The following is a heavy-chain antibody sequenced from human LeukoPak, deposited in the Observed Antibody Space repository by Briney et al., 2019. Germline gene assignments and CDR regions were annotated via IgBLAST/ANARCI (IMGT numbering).Heavy chain of an antibody. CDR1: GFTFSSFA. J-gene: IGHJ4*02. Sequence: PGGSLRLSCAASGFTFSSFAIHWVRQAPGKGLEWVAVISYDGTNKYYADYVKGRFTISRDNSKNTLYLQMNSLRAEDTAVYYCARDRGATGYCSGGSCYSHFDYWGQGALVTVSS. V-gene: IGHV3-30-3*01. D-gene: IGHD2-15*01. CDR3: ARDRGATGYCSGGSCYSHFDY. CDR2: ISYDGTNK.